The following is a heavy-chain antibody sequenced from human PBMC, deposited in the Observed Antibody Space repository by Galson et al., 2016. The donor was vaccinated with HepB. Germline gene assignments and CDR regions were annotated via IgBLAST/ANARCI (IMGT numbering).Heavy chain of an antibody. J-gene: IGHJ6*02. CDR2: TKSKVNNYAT. Sequence: ETLSLTCAVSGGSISSSNWWNWVRQTPGKGLEWVGRTKSKVNNYATTYGASLKGRVTISLNDLENVAYLQMNSLQPDDTGVYYCTSHSVSGPSYQFIGMDVWGQGTTVIVS. CDR1: GGSISSSNW. D-gene: IGHD3-16*02. V-gene: IGHV3-73*01. CDR3: TSHSVSGPSYQFIGMDV.